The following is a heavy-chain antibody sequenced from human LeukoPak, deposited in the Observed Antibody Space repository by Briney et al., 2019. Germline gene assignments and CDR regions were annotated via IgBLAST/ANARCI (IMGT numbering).Heavy chain of an antibody. Sequence: SETLSLTCAVSGGSLNNYHWSWIRQPPGKGLEWVGCIYHSGSTNYNPSLNSRVTMSVDTSKNQFSLRLSSVTAADTAVYYCASYYGSGTYSGYVDYWGQGTLVTV. CDR2: IYHSGST. J-gene: IGHJ4*02. CDR3: ASYYGSGTYSGYVDY. CDR1: GGSLNNYH. D-gene: IGHD3-10*01. V-gene: IGHV4-59*01.